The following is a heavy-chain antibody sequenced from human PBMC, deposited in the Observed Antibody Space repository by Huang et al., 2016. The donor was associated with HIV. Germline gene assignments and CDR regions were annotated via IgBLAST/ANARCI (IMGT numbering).Heavy chain of an antibody. Sequence: EVQLVESGGGLIQPGGSLRLSCAVSGFTVSSNYMSWVRQAPGKGRGWVSVIHIGGNTYYADSVKGRFAISRDNFKNTRYLQMNSLRAEDTVVYDCAREFCGGDCFRSRDAFDIWGQGTMVTVAS. CDR3: AREFCGGDCFRSRDAFDI. J-gene: IGHJ3*02. D-gene: IGHD2-21*02. CDR2: IHIGGNT. V-gene: IGHV3-53*01. CDR1: GFTVSSNY.